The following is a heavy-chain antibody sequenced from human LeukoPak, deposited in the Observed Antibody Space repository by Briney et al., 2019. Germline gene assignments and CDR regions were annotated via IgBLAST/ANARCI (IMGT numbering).Heavy chain of an antibody. CDR3: ARSRTYSGYGGTYFDY. CDR2: IFPGDSDT. CDR1: GYSFTTYW. Sequence: GESLKISCKGSGYSFTTYWIGWVRQMPGKGLEWIGIIFPGDSDTTYSPSLQGQVTISADKSINTAYLQWSSLRSEDTAVYYCARSRTYSGYGGTYFDYWGQGTLVTVSS. D-gene: IGHD5-12*01. V-gene: IGHV5-51*01. J-gene: IGHJ4*02.